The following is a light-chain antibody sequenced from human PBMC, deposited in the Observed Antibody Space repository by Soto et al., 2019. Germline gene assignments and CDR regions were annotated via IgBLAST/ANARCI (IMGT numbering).Light chain of an antibody. CDR2: DVS. J-gene: IGLJ1*01. CDR1: SSDVGRYNY. CDR3: SSYTRSNTFV. Sequence: QSVLAQPASVSGSPGQSIAISFTGTSSDVGRYNYVSWFQQHPGKAPKLMIYDVSNRPSGVSDRFSGSKSGNTASLTISGLQAEDEADYYCSSYTRSNTFVFGTGTKLTVL. V-gene: IGLV2-14*01.